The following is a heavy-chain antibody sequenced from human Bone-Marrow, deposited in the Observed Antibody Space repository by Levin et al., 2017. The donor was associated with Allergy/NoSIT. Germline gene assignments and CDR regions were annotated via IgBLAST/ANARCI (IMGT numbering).Heavy chain of an antibody. Sequence: GASVKVSCAASGFTFSSSAMSWVRQAPGKGLEWVSSISAGDASTYYTDSVKGRLTVSRDNSKNTLYLQMNSLRAEDTALYYCAKVRRGLDAFDIWGQGTMVTVSS. CDR2: ISAGDAST. CDR3: AKVRRGLDAFDI. V-gene: IGHV3-23*01. CDR1: GFTFSSSA. J-gene: IGHJ3*02. D-gene: IGHD3/OR15-3a*01.